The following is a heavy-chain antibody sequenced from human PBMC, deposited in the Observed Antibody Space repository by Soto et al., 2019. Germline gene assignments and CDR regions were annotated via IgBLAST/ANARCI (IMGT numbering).Heavy chain of an antibody. D-gene: IGHD7-27*01. CDR2: IIPILDIT. Sequence: QVQLVQSGAEVKKTGSPVKVSCKASGGTFSSYIITWVRQAPGQGLEWMGRIIPILDITYYAHKFQGRFTFTADKSTSTDYMELSGLRSEDSAVYFCAQSPNPGSATSSCYGMDVWGQGTTVTASS. CDR3: AQSPNPGSATSSCYGMDV. J-gene: IGHJ6*02. CDR1: GGTFSSYI. V-gene: IGHV1-69*02.